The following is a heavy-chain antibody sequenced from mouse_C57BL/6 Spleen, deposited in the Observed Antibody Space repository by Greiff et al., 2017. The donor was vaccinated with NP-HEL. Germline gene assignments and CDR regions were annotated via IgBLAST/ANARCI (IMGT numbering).Heavy chain of an antibody. D-gene: IGHD2-4*01. CDR2: IYPGDGDT. J-gene: IGHJ2*01. CDR3: ARWGDYDVGGYFDY. V-gene: IGHV1-80*01. Sequence: QVQLQQSGAELVKPGASVKISCKASGYAFSSYWMNWVKQRPGKGLEWIGQIYPGDGDTNYNGKFKGKATLTADKSSSTAYMQLSSLTSEDSAVYFCARWGDYDVGGYFDYWGQGTTLTVSS. CDR1: GYAFSSYW.